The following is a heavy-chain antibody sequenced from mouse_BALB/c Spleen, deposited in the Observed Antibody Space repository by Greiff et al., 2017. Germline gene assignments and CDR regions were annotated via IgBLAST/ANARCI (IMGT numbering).Heavy chain of an antibody. CDR2: ISSGGSYT. Sequence: EVQVVESGGGLVKPGGSLKLSCAASGFTFSSYAMSWVRQSPEKRLEWVAEISSGGSYTYYPDTVTGRFTISRDNAKNTLYLEMSSLRSEDTAMYYCARNHDGYYPYFDYWGQGTTLTVSS. J-gene: IGHJ2*01. V-gene: IGHV5-9-4*01. D-gene: IGHD2-3*01. CDR1: GFTFSSYA. CDR3: ARNHDGYYPYFDY.